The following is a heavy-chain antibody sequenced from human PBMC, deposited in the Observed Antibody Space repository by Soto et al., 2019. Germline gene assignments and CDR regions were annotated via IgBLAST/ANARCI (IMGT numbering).Heavy chain of an antibody. Sequence: GESLKISCKGSGFSFTTYWIAWVRQMPGKGLEWMGIIYPGDSDTRYSPSFQGQVTISADKSISTAYLQWSSLKASDTAMYYCASIPSWYSSSWRPETPMDVWGPGTTVTVSS. V-gene: IGHV5-51*01. CDR3: ASIPSWYSSSWRPETPMDV. CDR1: GFSFTTYW. CDR2: IYPGDSDT. J-gene: IGHJ6*02. D-gene: IGHD6-13*01.